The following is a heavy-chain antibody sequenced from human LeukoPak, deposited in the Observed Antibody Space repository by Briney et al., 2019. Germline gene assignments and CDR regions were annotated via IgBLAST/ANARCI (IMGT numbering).Heavy chain of an antibody. D-gene: IGHD4-17*01. J-gene: IGHJ4*02. V-gene: IGHV1-18*01. CDR3: AHAGTNTTMTIAY. Sequence: ASVKVSCKAPGYTFSSYGIIWGRQAPGQGLEWMGWISAYNGNTKYAQRLQGRVTMTTDTSTSTAYMELRSLRSDDTAVYFCAHAGTNTTMTIAYWGQGTPVTVSS. CDR2: ISAYNGNT. CDR1: GYTFSSYG.